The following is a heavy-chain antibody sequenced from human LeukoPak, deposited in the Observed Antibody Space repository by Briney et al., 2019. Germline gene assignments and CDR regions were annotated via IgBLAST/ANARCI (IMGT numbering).Heavy chain of an antibody. CDR3: ARGHYDVLAASYKWTPDY. V-gene: IGHV3-21*01. Sequence: GGSLRLSCAASGFTFNTFNMNCVRQAPGKGLEWVSSITSGGDYRYDADSVKGRFTTSRDNAKNSLSLQLNSLRVEDTAVYYCARGHYDVLAASYKWTPDYWGQGTLVTVSS. CDR1: GFTFNTFN. CDR2: ITSGGDYR. J-gene: IGHJ4*02. D-gene: IGHD3-9*01.